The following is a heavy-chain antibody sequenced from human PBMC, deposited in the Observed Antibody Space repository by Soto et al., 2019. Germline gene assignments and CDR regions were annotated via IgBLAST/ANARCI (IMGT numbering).Heavy chain of an antibody. CDR2: IYFSGTT. D-gene: IGHD3-9*01. J-gene: IGHJ6*02. V-gene: IGHV4-61*05. CDR3: ARVVLNRERYFDWLPYYYYGMDV. CDR1: GDSITSNSYF. Sequence: PSETLSLTCTVSGDSITSNSYFWAWIRQPPGKGLEWIGYIYFSGTTNYNPSLKSRVTISVDTSKNQFSLRLSSVTAADTAVYYCARVVLNRERYFDWLPYYYYGMDVWGQGTTVTVSS.